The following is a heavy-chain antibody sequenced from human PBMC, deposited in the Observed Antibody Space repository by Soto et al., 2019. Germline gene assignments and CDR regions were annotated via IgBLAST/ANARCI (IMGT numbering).Heavy chain of an antibody. Sequence: AGGSLRLSCAASGITFSTYAMHWVRQAPGKGLEWVAVISYDGGSKYYADSVKGRFTISRDNSKNALSLQMNSLRAEDAAVYYCARDYYDRSGHSHSSVYWGQGTLVTVSS. D-gene: IGHD3-22*01. CDR3: ARDYYDRSGHSHSSVY. CDR1: GITFSTYA. V-gene: IGHV3-30-3*01. CDR2: ISYDGGSK. J-gene: IGHJ4*02.